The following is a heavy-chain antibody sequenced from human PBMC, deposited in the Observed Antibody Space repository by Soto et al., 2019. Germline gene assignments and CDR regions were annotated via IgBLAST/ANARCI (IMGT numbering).Heavy chain of an antibody. CDR1: GYTFTSYY. V-gene: IGHV1-46*01. J-gene: IGHJ5*02. CDR2: INPSGGST. CDR3: ARMDGWSSYYDFWSGYPNWFDP. D-gene: IGHD3-3*01. Sequence: QVQLVQSGAEVKKPGASVKVSCKASGYTFTSYYMHWVRQAPGQGLEWMGIINPSGGSTSYAKKFQGRVTMTRDTSTSTVYMELSSLRSEDTAVYYCARMDGWSSYYDFWSGYPNWFDPWGQGTLVTVSS.